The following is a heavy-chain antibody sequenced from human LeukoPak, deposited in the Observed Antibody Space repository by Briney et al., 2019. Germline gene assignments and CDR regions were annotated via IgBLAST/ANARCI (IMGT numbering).Heavy chain of an antibody. Sequence: GGSLRLSCAASGFTFGNAWMTWVRQAPGKGLEWVGRIKSKTDGATTDYAAPVKGRFTISRDNAKNSLYLQMNSLRAEDMALYYCAKSIFGELLSPTFDYWGQGTLVTVSS. CDR3: AKSIFGELLSPTFDY. V-gene: IGHV3-15*05. J-gene: IGHJ4*02. D-gene: IGHD3-10*01. CDR2: IKSKTDGATT. CDR1: GFTFGNAW.